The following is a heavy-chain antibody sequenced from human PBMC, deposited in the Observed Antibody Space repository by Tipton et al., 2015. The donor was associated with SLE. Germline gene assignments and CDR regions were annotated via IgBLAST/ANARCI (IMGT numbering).Heavy chain of an antibody. V-gene: IGHV3-23*03. CDR3: AKVTPWVDY. CDR1: GFTFSDFA. Sequence: GSLRLSCAASGFTFSDFAMSWFRQAPGKELEWVSLIYTGGRTYYGDSVEGRFTISRDNSKNMVHLEMSNLRLEDMGVYYCAKVTPWVDYRGQGTLVTVSS. J-gene: IGHJ4*02. CDR2: IYTGGRT. D-gene: IGHD7-27*01.